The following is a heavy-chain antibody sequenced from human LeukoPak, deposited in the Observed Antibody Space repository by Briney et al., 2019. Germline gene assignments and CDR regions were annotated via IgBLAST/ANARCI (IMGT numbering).Heavy chain of an antibody. CDR1: DDSISDYY. CDR3: ARGRYGWLPFDY. J-gene: IGHJ4*02. Sequence: SETLSLTCTVSDDSISDYYRGWIRQPPGKGLEWIGYFYNSGRSTYNPSLKSRVTISVDTSKNQFTLKLSSVTAADTAVYYCARGRYGWLPFDYWGQGTLVTVSS. CDR2: FYNSGRS. D-gene: IGHD3-16*01. V-gene: IGHV4-59*01.